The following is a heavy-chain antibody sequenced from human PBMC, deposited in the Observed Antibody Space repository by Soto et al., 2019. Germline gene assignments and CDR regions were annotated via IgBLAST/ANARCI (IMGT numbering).Heavy chain of an antibody. CDR2: ISGSGGST. D-gene: IGHD3-22*01. V-gene: IGHV3-23*01. CDR1: GFTFSSYA. CDR3: AKGAHYYDSSGYYYS. J-gene: IGHJ4*02. Sequence: GGSLRLSCAASGFTFSSYAMSWVRQAPGKGLEWVSAISGSGGSTYYADSVKGRFTISRDNSKNTLYLQMKSLRAEDTAVYYCAKGAHYYDSSGYYYSWGQGTLVTVSS.